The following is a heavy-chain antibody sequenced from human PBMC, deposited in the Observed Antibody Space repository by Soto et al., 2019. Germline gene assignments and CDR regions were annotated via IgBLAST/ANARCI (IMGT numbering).Heavy chain of an antibody. V-gene: IGHV4-34*01. Sequence: PSETLSLTCAVYGGSFSGYYWSWIRQPPGKGLEWIGEINHSGSTIYNPSLKSRVTISVDTSKNQFSLKLTSVTAADTAVYHCARGGGVAVAEPFDYWGQGTLVTVSS. CDR2: INHSGST. D-gene: IGHD6-19*01. J-gene: IGHJ4*02. CDR1: GGSFSGYY. CDR3: ARGGGVAVAEPFDY.